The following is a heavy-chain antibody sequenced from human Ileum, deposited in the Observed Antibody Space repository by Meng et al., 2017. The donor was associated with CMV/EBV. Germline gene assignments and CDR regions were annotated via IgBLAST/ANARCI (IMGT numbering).Heavy chain of an antibody. CDR2: IHPTGTT. D-gene: IGHD3-10*01. CDR3: ARAAARGVPVDL. CDR1: GGSLTSYY. J-gene: IGHJ5*02. V-gene: IGHV4-4*07. Sequence: QLQLQDAGPRLLPPSETLSLTCPVTGGSLTSYYWTWIRQPAGKGLEWIGRIHPTGTTDDNPSLRSRVSMSLDKSKNQFSLKLTSVTAADTAVYYCARAAARGVPVDLWGQGTLVTVSS.